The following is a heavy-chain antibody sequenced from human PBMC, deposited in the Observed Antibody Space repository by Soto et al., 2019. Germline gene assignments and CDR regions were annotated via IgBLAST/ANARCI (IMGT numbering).Heavy chain of an antibody. V-gene: IGHV4-30-4*01. D-gene: IGHD2-2*03. CDR1: GGSISSGDYY. CDR3: ARHGYCSSTSCYAGGGWFDP. Sequence: QVQLQESGPGLVKPSQTLSLTCTVSGGSISSGDYYWSWIRQPPGKGLEWIGYIYYSGSTYYNPSLKSRVTLSVDTSTNQFSLKLSSATAADTAVYYCARHGYCSSTSCYAGGGWFDPWGQGTRVTVSS. CDR2: IYYSGST. J-gene: IGHJ5*02.